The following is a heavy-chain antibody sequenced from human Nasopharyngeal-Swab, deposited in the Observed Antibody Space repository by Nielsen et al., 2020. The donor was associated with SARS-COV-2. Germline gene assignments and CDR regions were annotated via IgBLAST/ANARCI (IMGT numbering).Heavy chain of an antibody. CDR3: AKEATLGGVGDYYYMDV. V-gene: IGHV3-23*01. Sequence: GGSLRLSCAASGFTFSSYAMSWVRQAPGKGLEWVSAISGSGGSTYYADSVKGRFTISRGNSKNTLYLQMNSLRADDTAVYYCAKEATLGGVGDYYYMDVWGKGTTVTVSS. CDR1: GFTFSSYA. J-gene: IGHJ6*03. D-gene: IGHD3-16*01. CDR2: ISGSGGST.